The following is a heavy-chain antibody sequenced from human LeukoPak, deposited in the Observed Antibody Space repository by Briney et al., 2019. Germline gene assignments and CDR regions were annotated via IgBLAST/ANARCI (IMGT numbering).Heavy chain of an antibody. Sequence: GESLKISCKGSGYSFSSDWIGWVRQMPGKGLEWMGIIYPGDSDTRYSPSFQGQVTISADKSISTAYLQWSSLKASDTAMYYCARQYCSSTSCHGNWFDPWGQGTLVTVSS. CDR2: IYPGDSDT. J-gene: IGHJ5*02. CDR3: ARQYCSSTSCHGNWFDP. D-gene: IGHD2-2*01. V-gene: IGHV5-51*01. CDR1: GYSFSSDW.